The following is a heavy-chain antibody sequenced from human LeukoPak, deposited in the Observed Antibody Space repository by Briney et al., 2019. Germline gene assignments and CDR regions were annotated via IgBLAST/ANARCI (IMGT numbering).Heavy chain of an antibody. Sequence: GGSLRLSCAASGFTFSSYAMSWVRQAPGKGLEWVSAISGSGGSTYYADSVKGRFTISRDNSKNTLYLQMNSLRAEDTAVYYCAKSPYCGGDCYSYYYYYGMDIWGQGTTVTVSS. J-gene: IGHJ6*02. CDR3: AKSPYCGGDCYSYYYYYGMDI. V-gene: IGHV3-23*01. CDR2: ISGSGGST. D-gene: IGHD2-21*02. CDR1: GFTFSSYA.